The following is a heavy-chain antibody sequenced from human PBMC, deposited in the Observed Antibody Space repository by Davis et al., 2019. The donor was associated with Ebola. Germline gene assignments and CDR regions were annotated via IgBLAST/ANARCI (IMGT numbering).Heavy chain of an antibody. Sequence: MPSETLSLTCAVSDASLSDFFWSWVRQPPGKGLEWIGEIYHSGSTYYNPSLKSRVTISVDTSKNQFSLKLSSVTAADTAVYYCARLYYDFWSGYYIANWFDPWGQGTLVTVSS. V-gene: IGHV4-34*01. J-gene: IGHJ5*02. CDR1: DASLSDFF. D-gene: IGHD3-3*01. CDR3: ARLYYDFWSGYYIANWFDP. CDR2: IYHSGST.